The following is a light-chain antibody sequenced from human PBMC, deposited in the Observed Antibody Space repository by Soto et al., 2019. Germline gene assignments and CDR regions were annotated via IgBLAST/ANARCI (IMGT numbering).Light chain of an antibody. Sequence: ETVLTQSPGTVSLYPGERATLSCTTSQSVRSNYFAWYQQKPGQAPRLVVYGVFNRATGTPDRFSGSGSGTDFTLTISGLEHEDSAVYYCQHYDGSPRTFGQGTKLEI. CDR3: QHYDGSPRT. J-gene: IGKJ2*01. V-gene: IGKV3-20*01. CDR1: QSVRSNY. CDR2: GVF.